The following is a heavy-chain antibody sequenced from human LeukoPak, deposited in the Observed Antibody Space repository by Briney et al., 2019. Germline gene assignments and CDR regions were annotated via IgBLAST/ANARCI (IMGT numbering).Heavy chain of an antibody. J-gene: IGHJ3*02. V-gene: IGHV4-59*01. D-gene: IGHD1-26*01. CDR1: GGSISSYY. Sequence: PSETLSLTCTVPGGSISSYYWSWIRQPPGKGLEWIGHIYDSGRTNYNPSLKSRVTISVHASKNQFSLKLSSVTAADTAVYYCARDFIVGASGGACDMWPEGTMV. CDR2: IYDSGRT. CDR3: ARDFIVGASGGACDM.